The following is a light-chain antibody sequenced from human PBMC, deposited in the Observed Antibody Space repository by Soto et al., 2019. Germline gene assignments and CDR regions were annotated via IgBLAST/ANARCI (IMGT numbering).Light chain of an antibody. CDR2: EIN. V-gene: IGLV2-8*01. CDR3: SSFAGSNNFPYV. CDR1: SSDVGAYDY. J-gene: IGLJ1*01. Sequence: LTQPPPPARAPGQSVTLSSPRGSSDVGAYDYVSWYQQHPGKAPKLMIYEINKRPSGVPDRFSGSKSGNTASLTVSGLQAEDEADYYCSSFAGSNNFPYVFGTGTKVTVL.